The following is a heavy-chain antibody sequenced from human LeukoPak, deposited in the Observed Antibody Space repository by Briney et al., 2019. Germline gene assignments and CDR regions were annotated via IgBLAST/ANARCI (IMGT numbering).Heavy chain of an antibody. CDR2: ISNSGGST. J-gene: IGHJ4*02. Sequence: PGGSLRLSCAASGFTFSSYAMSWVRQAPGKGLEWVSTISNSGGSTYYADSVKGRFTISRDNSKNTLYLQMNSLRAEDTAVYYCASGLIAAAGFDYWGQGTLVTVSS. V-gene: IGHV3-23*01. D-gene: IGHD6-13*01. CDR3: ASGLIAAAGFDY. CDR1: GFTFSSYA.